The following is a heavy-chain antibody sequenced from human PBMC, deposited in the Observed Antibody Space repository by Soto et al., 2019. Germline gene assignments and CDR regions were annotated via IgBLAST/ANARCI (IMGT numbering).Heavy chain of an antibody. V-gene: IGHV1-69*13. CDR1: GGSFSSSG. CDR2: IIPIFVTS. J-gene: IGHJ4*02. D-gene: IGHD3-9*01. CDR3: ARSLDYRDYTGYSTVGVYFDY. Sequence: EASVKVSCKASGGSFSSSGISWVRQAHGQGLEWVGGIIPIFVTSHYAQKFQGRVTITADESTNTAYMELSSLTSEDTAVYYCARSLDYRDYTGYSTVGVYFDYWGLGTLVTVS.